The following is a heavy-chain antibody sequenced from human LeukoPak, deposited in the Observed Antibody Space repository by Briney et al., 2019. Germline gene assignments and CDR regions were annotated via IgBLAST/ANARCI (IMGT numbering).Heavy chain of an antibody. Sequence: GASVKVSCKASGGTFSSYAISWVRQAPGQGLEWMGRIIPILGIANYAQKFQGRVTITADKSTSTAYMELSSLRSEDTAVYYCATESPVVTPWAFDIWGQGTMVTVSS. CDR2: IIPILGIA. CDR3: ATESPVVTPWAFDI. CDR1: GGTFSSYA. V-gene: IGHV1-69*04. D-gene: IGHD4-23*01. J-gene: IGHJ3*02.